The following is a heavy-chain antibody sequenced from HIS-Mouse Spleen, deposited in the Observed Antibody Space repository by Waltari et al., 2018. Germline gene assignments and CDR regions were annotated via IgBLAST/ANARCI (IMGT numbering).Heavy chain of an antibody. Sequence: QLQLQESGPGLVKPSETLSLTCTVSGGSISSSSYYWGWIRQPPGKGLEWIGSIYYSGSTYYHPALKSRCTIAVEPSKNQFSLKLSSVTAADTAVYYCAREIPYSSSWYDWYFDLWGRGTLVTVSS. J-gene: IGHJ2*01. CDR2: IYYSGST. D-gene: IGHD6-13*01. CDR1: GGSISSSSYY. CDR3: AREIPYSSSWYDWYFDL. V-gene: IGHV4-39*07.